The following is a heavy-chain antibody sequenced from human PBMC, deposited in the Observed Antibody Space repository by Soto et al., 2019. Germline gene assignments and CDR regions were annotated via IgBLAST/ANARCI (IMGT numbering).Heavy chain of an antibody. CDR3: ARQGPMVRGVITLGYYYYYMDV. CDR2: IYYSGST. CDR1: GGSISSYY. J-gene: IGHJ6*03. Sequence: SETLSLTCTVSGGSISSYYWSWIRQPPGKGLEWIGYIYYSGSTNYNPSLKSRVTISVDTSKNQFSLKLSSVTAADTAVYYCARQGPMVRGVITLGYYYYYMDVWGKGTTVTVSS. D-gene: IGHD3-10*01. V-gene: IGHV4-59*08.